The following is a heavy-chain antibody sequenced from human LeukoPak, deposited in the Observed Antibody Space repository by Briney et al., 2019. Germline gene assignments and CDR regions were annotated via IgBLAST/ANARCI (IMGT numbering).Heavy chain of an antibody. CDR2: ISASGRNT. V-gene: IGHV3-23*01. J-gene: IGHJ4*02. CDR3: AAVSLAF. Sequence: GGSLRLSCAASGFTFSSYGMSWVRQAPGKGLEWVSVISASGRNTYYADSVKGRFIISRDNSKNTLSLQMNSLRAEDAALYYCAAVSLAFWGPGTLVTVSS. CDR1: GFTFSSYG. D-gene: IGHD2-8*01.